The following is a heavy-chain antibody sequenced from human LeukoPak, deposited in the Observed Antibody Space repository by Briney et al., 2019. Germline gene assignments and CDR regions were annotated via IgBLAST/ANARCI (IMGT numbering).Heavy chain of an antibody. V-gene: IGHV3-73*01. D-gene: IGHD6-6*01. J-gene: IGHJ6*02. CDR2: IRSKADT. CDR1: GFTFSNYG. CDR3: ARLRAARTESYFYYGMDV. Sequence: PGRSLRLSCAASGFTFSNYGMHWVRQASGRGLEWVGRIRSKADTAYAASVKGRFTISRDDSRNTAYLQMNSLQTEDTAVYYCARLRAARTESYFYYGMDVWGQGTTVTVSS.